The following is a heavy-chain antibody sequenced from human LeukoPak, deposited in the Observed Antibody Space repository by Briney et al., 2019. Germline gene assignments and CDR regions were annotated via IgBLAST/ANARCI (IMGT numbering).Heavy chain of an antibody. V-gene: IGHV3-23*01. J-gene: IGHJ4*02. CDR1: GFTFSSYA. CDR2: ISGSGGST. D-gene: IGHD3-10*01. CDR3: AKLGYGSGSYSDY. Sequence: GGSLRLSCAASGFTFSSYAMHWVRQAPGKGLEWVSAISGSGGSTYYADSVKGRFTISRDNSKNTLYLQMNSLRAEDTAVYYCAKLGYGSGSYSDYWGQGTLVTVSS.